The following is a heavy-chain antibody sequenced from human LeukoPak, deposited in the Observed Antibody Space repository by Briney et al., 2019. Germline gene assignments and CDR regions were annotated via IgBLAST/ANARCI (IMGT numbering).Heavy chain of an antibody. CDR1: GGSFSGYY. Sequence: SETLSLTCAVYGGSFSGYYWSWIRQPPGKGLEWIGSIYDSGSTYYNPSLKSRVTISVDTSKNQFSLKLNSVTAADTAVYYCARHYGPWGQGTLVTVSS. CDR3: ARHYGP. CDR2: IYDSGST. J-gene: IGHJ5*02. V-gene: IGHV4-34*01. D-gene: IGHD3-16*01.